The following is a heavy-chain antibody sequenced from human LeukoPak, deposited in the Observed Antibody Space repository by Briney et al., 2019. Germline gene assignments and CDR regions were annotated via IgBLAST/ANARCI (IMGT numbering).Heavy chain of an antibody. CDR2: ISDSGSAI. Sequence: GGSLRLSCAASGFTFSSFEMNWVRQAPGKGLEWLSYISDSGSAIYYADSVKGRFTVSRDNAENSLFLQMNSLRAEDTAVYYCARVRDNSGFSYWGQGTLVTVSS. D-gene: IGHD3-22*01. CDR3: ARVRDNSGFSY. J-gene: IGHJ4*02. V-gene: IGHV3-48*03. CDR1: GFTFSSFE.